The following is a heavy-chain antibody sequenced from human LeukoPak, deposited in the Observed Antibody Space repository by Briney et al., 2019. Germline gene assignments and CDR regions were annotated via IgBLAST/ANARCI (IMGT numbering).Heavy chain of an antibody. Sequence: SETLSLTCTVSGGSISSYYWSWIRQPPGKGLEWIGYIYSSGSTYYNPSLKSRVTISVDTSKNQFSLKLSSVTAADTAVYYCARGSYSSGWYEVHFQHWGQGTLVTVSS. CDR3: ARGSYSSGWYEVHFQH. D-gene: IGHD6-19*01. V-gene: IGHV4-4*09. CDR2: IYSSGST. J-gene: IGHJ1*01. CDR1: GGSISSYY.